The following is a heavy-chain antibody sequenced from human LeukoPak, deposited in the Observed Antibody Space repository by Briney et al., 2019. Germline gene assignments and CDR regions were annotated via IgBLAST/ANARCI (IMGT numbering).Heavy chain of an antibody. D-gene: IGHD5-18*01. J-gene: IGHJ4*02. CDR1: GGSISSYA. Sequence: PSETLSLTCSVSGGSISSYAWSWMRQPAGKGLEWIGHIYSSGSTHYNPSLKGRVTMSFDTSKNQLSLKLSSVTAADTAVYYCARDGGGYSYGDWGQGTLVTVSS. CDR2: IYSSGST. V-gene: IGHV4-4*07. CDR3: ARDGGGYSYGD.